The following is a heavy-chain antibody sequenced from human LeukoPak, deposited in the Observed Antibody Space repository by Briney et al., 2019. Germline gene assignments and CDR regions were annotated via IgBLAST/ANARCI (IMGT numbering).Heavy chain of an antibody. J-gene: IGHJ4*02. V-gene: IGHV4-30-2*01. CDR3: ARSSYYYETYDY. CDR1: GGSISSGGYS. D-gene: IGHD3-22*01. Sequence: SETLSLTCAVSGGSISSGGYSWSWIRQPPGKGLEWIGYIYHSESTYYNPSLKSRVTISVDRSKNQFSLKLSSVTAADTAVYYCARSSYYYETYDYWGQGTLVTVSS. CDR2: IYHSEST.